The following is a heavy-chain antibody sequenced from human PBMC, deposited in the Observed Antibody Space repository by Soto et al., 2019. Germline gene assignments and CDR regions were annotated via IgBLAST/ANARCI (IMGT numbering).Heavy chain of an antibody. CDR3: ASFWENYGDAFDI. J-gene: IGHJ3*02. V-gene: IGHV1-18*04. D-gene: IGHD3-3*01. CDR2: INPYKGNT. CDR1: RYTLKTYG. Sequence: GASVKVSCRISRYTLKTYGNTSVRKAPGQGLEWMGWINPYKGNTNYAQKFQGRITMTTDTSTTTVFMDLRSLRSDDTAVYYCASFWENYGDAFDIWGPGTMVTVSS.